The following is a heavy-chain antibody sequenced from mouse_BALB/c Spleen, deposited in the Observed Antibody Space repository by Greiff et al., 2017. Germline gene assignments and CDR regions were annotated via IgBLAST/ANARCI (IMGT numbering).Heavy chain of an antibody. V-gene: IGHV1S81*02. CDR3: TSLRFAY. J-gene: IGHJ3*01. Sequence: VKVVESGAELVKPGASVKLSCKASGYTFTSYYMYWVKQRPGQGLEWIGEINPSNGGTNFNEKFKSKATLTVDKSSSTAYMQLSSLTSEDSAVYYCTSLRFAYWGQGALVTVSA. CDR2: INPSNGGT. CDR1: GYTFTSYY.